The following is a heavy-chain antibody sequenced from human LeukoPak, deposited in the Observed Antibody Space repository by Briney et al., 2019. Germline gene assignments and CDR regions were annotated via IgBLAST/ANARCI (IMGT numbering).Heavy chain of an antibody. J-gene: IGHJ4*02. CDR1: RFTFSSYG. V-gene: IGHV3-30*02. CDR3: RDPFDY. CDR2: IQYDGSNK. Sequence: GGSLRLSCAASRFTFSSYGMHWVRQAPGKGLEWVTFIQYDGSNKYYADSVKRRFTISRDNSKNTLYLQMNSLRVEDTAVYYCRDPFDYWGQGTLVTVSS.